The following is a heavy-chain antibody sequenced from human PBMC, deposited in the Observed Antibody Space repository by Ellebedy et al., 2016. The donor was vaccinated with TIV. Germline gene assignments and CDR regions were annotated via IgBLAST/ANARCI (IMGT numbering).Heavy chain of an antibody. CDR3: ATDGSYGDYRSPTHAFVM. J-gene: IGHJ3*02. D-gene: IGHD4-17*01. Sequence: GGSLRLSCAASGFSFSSYWMSWVRRVPGKGLEWVANIRQDGSDKYYEDSVKGRFTIARDNAKNSLFLQMSSLRVEDTAVYYCATDGSYGDYRSPTHAFVMWGQGTMVAVSS. CDR1: GFSFSSYW. CDR2: IRQDGSDK. V-gene: IGHV3-7*01.